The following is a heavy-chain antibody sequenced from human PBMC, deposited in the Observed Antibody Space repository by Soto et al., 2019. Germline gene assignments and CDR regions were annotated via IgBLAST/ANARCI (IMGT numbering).Heavy chain of an antibody. V-gene: IGHV1-2*04. CDR3: ARGRVSGTQNCYYGMDV. D-gene: IGHD1-26*01. CDR2: INPNSGGT. Sequence: QVQLVQSGAEVKKPGASVKVSCKASGYTFTGYYMHWVRQAPGQGLEWMGWINPNSGGTNYAQKFQGWVTMTRDTSISTAYMELSRLRSDDTAVYYCARGRVSGTQNCYYGMDVWGQGTTVTVSS. CDR1: GYTFTGYY. J-gene: IGHJ6*02.